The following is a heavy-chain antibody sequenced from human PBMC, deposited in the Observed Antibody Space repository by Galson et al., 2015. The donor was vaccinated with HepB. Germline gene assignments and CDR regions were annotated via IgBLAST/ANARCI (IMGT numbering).Heavy chain of an antibody. CDR2: ISYDGSNK. Sequence: SLRLSCAASGFTFSSYGMHWVRQAPGKGLEWVAVISYDGSNKYYADSVKGRFTISRDNSKNTLYLQMNSLRAEDTAVYYCAKDRGLKDYFDYWGQGTLVTVSS. D-gene: IGHD3-10*01. V-gene: IGHV3-30*18. J-gene: IGHJ4*02. CDR3: AKDRGLKDYFDY. CDR1: GFTFSSYG.